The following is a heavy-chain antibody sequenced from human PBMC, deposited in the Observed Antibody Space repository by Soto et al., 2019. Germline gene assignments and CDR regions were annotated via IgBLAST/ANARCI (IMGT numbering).Heavy chain of an antibody. Sequence: GGSLRLSCAASGFTFSSYWMSWVRQAPGKGLEWVADIKHDGSEKYYVDSVKGRFTISRDNSKNTLYLQMNSLRAEDTAVYYCAKAGLPWYFDYWGQGTLVTVSS. V-gene: IGHV3-7*01. J-gene: IGHJ4*02. CDR2: IKHDGSEK. CDR1: GFTFSSYW. CDR3: AKAGLPWYFDY.